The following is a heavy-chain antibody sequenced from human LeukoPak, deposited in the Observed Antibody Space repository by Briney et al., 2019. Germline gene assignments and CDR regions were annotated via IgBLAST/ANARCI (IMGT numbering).Heavy chain of an antibody. V-gene: IGHV3-9*01. CDR2: ISWNSGSI. J-gene: IGHJ4*02. CDR1: GFTFDDYA. CDR3: AKGRRIAVAGDFDY. D-gene: IGHD6-19*01. Sequence: GRSLRLSCAASGFTFDDYAMHWVRQAPGKGLEWVSGISWNSGSIGYADSVKGRFTISRDNAKNSLYLQMSSLRAEDTALYYCAKGRRIAVAGDFDYWDQGTLVTVSS.